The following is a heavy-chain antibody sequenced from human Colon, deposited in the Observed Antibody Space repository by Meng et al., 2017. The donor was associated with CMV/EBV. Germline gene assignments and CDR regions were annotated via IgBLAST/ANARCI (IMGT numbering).Heavy chain of an antibody. D-gene: IGHD6-19*01. CDR3: ARGVIAVGQRHYFDH. Sequence: GESLKISCAASGFTFSSYGMHWVRQAPGKGLEWVAVIWYDGSNKYYADSVKGRFTISRDTPKNTLFLQLNSLRAEDTAVYYCARGVIAVGQRHYFDHWGQGTLVTVSS. V-gene: IGHV3-33*01. J-gene: IGHJ4*02. CDR1: GFTFSSYG. CDR2: IWYDGSNK.